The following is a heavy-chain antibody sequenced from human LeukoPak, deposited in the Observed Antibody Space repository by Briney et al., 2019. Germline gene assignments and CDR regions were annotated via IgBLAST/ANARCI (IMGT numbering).Heavy chain of an antibody. D-gene: IGHD3-22*01. V-gene: IGHV4-39*07. Sequence: PSETLSLTCTVSGGSISSSSYYWGWIRQPPGKGLEWIGTIYYSGSTYYNPSLKSRVTISVETSKNQFSLKLSSVTAADTAVYYCTRAPTGMTPGYYYDSSGPDGYMDVWGKGTTVTVSS. J-gene: IGHJ6*03. CDR1: GGSISSSSYY. CDR2: IYYSGST. CDR3: TRAPTGMTPGYYYDSSGPDGYMDV.